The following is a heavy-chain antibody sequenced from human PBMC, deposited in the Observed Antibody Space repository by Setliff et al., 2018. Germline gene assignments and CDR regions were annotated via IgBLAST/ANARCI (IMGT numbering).Heavy chain of an antibody. CDR3: SRLVRFCTRTACQRLSGDDY. J-gene: IGHJ4*02. CDR1: GYTFSDYG. CDR2: ISPYSGNS. V-gene: IGHV1-18*01. D-gene: IGHD6-13*01. Sequence: ASVKVSCKASGYTFSDYGVSWVRQAPGQGLEWLGWISPYSGNSYSAPKFQGRLFLTTDTSAATAYLGLRSLRSDDTAVYFCSRLVRFCTRTACQRLSGDDYWGQGTLVTVSS.